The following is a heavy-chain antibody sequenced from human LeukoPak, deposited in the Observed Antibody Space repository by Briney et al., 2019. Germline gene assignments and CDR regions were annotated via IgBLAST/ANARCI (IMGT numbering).Heavy chain of an antibody. D-gene: IGHD3-10*01. J-gene: IGHJ3*02. CDR3: ARRSLHYPMAFDI. V-gene: IGHV5-10-1*01. CDR2: IDPSDAYT. Sequence: PGESLKISCKGSGYSFTCYWISWGRQIPGKGLEWLGGIDPSDAYTNYSPSFKGHVTISADKSISTAYLQWSSLKASDTAMYYCARRSLHYPMAFDIWGQGTMVTVSP. CDR1: GYSFTCYW.